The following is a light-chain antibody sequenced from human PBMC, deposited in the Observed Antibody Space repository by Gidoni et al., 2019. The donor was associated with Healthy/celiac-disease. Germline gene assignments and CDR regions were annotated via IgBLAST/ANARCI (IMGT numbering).Light chain of an antibody. Sequence: TRGPPPPSSSLGEVAIICCRTSQIVSSFLSWYQQPPGQAPRLLIDDASNRATGIPTMFSGSGSGTYCTLTISSLEPEDFAFYYCQQRSNWPPRFGEGTKVEIK. J-gene: IGKJ4*01. CDR2: DAS. V-gene: IGKV3-11*01. CDR3: QQRSNWPPR. CDR1: QIVSSF.